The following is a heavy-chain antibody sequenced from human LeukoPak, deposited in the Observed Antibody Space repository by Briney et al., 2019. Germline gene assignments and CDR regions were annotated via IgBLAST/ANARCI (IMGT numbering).Heavy chain of an antibody. V-gene: IGHV3-30*02. CDR3: AKASLIYYDSSGYYSHFDY. CDR1: GFTFSSYE. Sequence: PGGSLRLSCAASGFTFSSYEMNWVRQAPGKGLEWVAFIRYDGSNKYYADSVKGRFTISRDNSKNTLYLQMNSLRAEDTAVYYCAKASLIYYDSSGYYSHFDYWGQGTLVTVSS. D-gene: IGHD3-22*01. CDR2: IRYDGSNK. J-gene: IGHJ4*02.